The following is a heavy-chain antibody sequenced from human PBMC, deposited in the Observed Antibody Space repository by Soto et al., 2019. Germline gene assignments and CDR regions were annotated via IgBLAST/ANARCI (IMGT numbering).Heavy chain of an antibody. D-gene: IGHD5-12*01. Sequence: GESLKISCQGSGYNFTTYWIAWVRQMPGKGLEWMGIIYPGDSDTRYSPSFQGQVTISADKSISTAYLQWSSLKASDTAMYYCARRGFSGLNWFDPWGQGTLVTVSS. CDR1: GYNFTTYW. J-gene: IGHJ5*02. V-gene: IGHV5-51*01. CDR2: IYPGDSDT. CDR3: ARRGFSGLNWFDP.